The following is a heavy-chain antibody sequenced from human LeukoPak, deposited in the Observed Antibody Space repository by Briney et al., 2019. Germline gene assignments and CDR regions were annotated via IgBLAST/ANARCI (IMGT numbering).Heavy chain of an antibody. CDR2: IYYSGST. Sequence: PSETLSLTCTVSGGSISSYYWSWIRQPPGKGLEWIGYIYYSGSTNYNPSLKSRVTISVDTSKNQFSLKLSSVTAADTAVYYCARHGRVSGWYYWGQGTLVTVSS. CDR3: ARHGRVSGWYY. D-gene: IGHD6-19*01. CDR1: GGSISSYY. V-gene: IGHV4-59*08. J-gene: IGHJ4*02.